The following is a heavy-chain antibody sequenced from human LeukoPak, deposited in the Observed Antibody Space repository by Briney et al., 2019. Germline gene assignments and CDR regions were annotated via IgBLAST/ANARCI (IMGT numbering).Heavy chain of an antibody. CDR3: AKGAGLLDV. CDR1: GGSISSYS. J-gene: IGHJ6*02. Sequence: SETLSLTCTVSGGSISSYSRSWIRQLAGKGLEWIGHIYSSGSTNYNPSLRSRVTMSADTSNNQFSLKMNSVTAADTAVYYCAKGAGLLDVWGQGTTVIVSS. D-gene: IGHD3-10*01. V-gene: IGHV4-4*07. CDR2: IYSSGST.